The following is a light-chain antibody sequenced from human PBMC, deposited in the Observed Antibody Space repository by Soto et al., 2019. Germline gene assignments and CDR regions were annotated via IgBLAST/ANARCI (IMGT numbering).Light chain of an antibody. CDR3: SSYTSSITYV. V-gene: IGLV2-14*01. Sequence: QSALTQPASVSGSPGQSIAISCSGSSSDLGIYNYVSWYQQHPGKVPKLIIFEVTNRPSGVSNRFSGSKSGNTASLTISGLQAEDEADYYCSSYTSSITYVFGTGTKVTVL. CDR1: SSDLGIYNY. CDR2: EVT. J-gene: IGLJ1*01.